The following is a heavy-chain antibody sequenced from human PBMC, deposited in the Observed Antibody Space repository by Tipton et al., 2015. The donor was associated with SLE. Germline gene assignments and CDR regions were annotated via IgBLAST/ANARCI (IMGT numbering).Heavy chain of an antibody. V-gene: IGHV4-39*07. CDR3: VRGEADVFHI. CDR2: IYYSGST. CDR1: GGSISSSSYY. Sequence: TLSLTCTVSGGSISSSSYYWGWIRQPPGKGLEWMGSIYYSGSTYYNPPLNSRVTISLDMSRNQFSLRLKSVTAADTALYYCVRGEADVFHIWGQGTVVSVSS. J-gene: IGHJ3*02.